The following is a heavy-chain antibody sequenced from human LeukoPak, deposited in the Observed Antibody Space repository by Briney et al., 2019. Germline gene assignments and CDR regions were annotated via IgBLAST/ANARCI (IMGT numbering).Heavy chain of an antibody. CDR1: GFTFDYLV. CDR2: ISRISTAI. Sequence: PGGSLRLPYAASGFTFDYLVMTWVRQTPGKGLEWSAYISRISTAIQYADSVKGRFTISRDNGENSLFLQMNSLRVEDTALYYCARDGYTCADPSGHRNLVTVSS. J-gene: IGHJ5*02. V-gene: IGHV3-48*01. CDR3: ARDGYTCADP. D-gene: IGHD5-24*01.